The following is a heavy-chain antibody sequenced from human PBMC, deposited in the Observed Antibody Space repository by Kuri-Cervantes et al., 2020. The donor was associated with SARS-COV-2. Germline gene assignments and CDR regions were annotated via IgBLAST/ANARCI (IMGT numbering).Heavy chain of an antibody. CDR1: GLTFSNAW. Sequence: GESLKISCAASGLTFSNAWMGWFRQAPGKGLEWVGRIKSKTDGGTTDYAAPVKGRFTISRDDSKNTLYLQMNSLKTEDTAVYYCTTDSITGPIMDVWGKGTTVIVSS. CDR3: TTDSITGPIMDV. CDR2: IKSKTDGGTT. D-gene: IGHD1-20*01. V-gene: IGHV3-15*01. J-gene: IGHJ6*03.